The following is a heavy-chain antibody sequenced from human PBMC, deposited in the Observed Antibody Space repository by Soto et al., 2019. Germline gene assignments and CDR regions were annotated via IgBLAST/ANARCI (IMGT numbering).Heavy chain of an antibody. CDR2: ISPSGIST. V-gene: IGHV1-46*01. CDR3: AGIQYCSGGSCYGFFDY. Sequence: RASVKVSCKTSGYTFTNYYIHWVRQAPGQGLEWMGVISPSGISTTYAQKFQGRVTMTRDTSTSTVYMDLSSLRPEDTAVYYCAGIQYCSGGSCYGFFDYWGQGTLVTVSS. D-gene: IGHD2-15*01. J-gene: IGHJ4*02. CDR1: GYTFTNYY.